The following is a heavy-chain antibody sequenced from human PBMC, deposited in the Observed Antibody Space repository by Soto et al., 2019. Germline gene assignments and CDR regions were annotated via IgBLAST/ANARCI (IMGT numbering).Heavy chain of an antibody. CDR1: GFTFSSYA. V-gene: IGHV3-30-3*01. CDR2: ISYDGSNK. Sequence: QVQLVESGGGVVQPGRSLRLSCAASGFTFSSYAMHWVRQAPGKGLEWVAVISYDGSNKYYADSVKGRFTISRDNSKNTLYLQMNSLRAEDTAVYYCARDGYDSSGYYYAGLDYWGQGTLVTVSS. CDR3: ARDGYDSSGYYYAGLDY. D-gene: IGHD3-22*01. J-gene: IGHJ4*02.